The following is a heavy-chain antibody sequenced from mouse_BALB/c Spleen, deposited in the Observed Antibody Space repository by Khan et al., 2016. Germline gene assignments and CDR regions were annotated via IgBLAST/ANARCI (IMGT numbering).Heavy chain of an antibody. CDR1: GFTFSSYT. D-gene: IGHD3-1*01. J-gene: IGHJ3*01. V-gene: IGHV5-6-4*01. Sequence: EVELVESGGGLVKPGGSLKLSCAAAGFTFSSYTMSWVRQTPEKRLEWVATISSGGNYTYYPDSVKGRFTISRDNAKNTLYLQMSSLKSEDTAAVYCTRDSSGGFAYWGQGTLVTVSA. CDR2: ISSGGNYT. CDR3: TRDSSGGFAY.